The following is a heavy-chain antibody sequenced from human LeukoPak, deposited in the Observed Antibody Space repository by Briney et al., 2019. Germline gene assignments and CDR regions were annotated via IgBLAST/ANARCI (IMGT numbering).Heavy chain of an antibody. CDR1: GFTFSSYG. CDR2: ISYDGSNK. J-gene: IGHJ4*02. D-gene: IGHD5-24*01. V-gene: IGHV3-30*18. CDR3: AKVGLEMATIDY. Sequence: GGSLRLSCAASGFTFSSYGMHWVRQALGKGLGWVAVISYDGSNKYYADSVKGRFTISRDNSKNTLYLQMNSLRAEDTAVYYCAKVGLEMATIDYWGQGPLVTVSS.